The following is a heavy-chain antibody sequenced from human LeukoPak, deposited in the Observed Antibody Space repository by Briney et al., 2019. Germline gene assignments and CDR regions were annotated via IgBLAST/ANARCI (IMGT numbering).Heavy chain of an antibody. Sequence: PSETLSLTCTVSGGSISSYYWSWIRQPPGKGLEWIGYIYYSGNTNYNPSLKSRVTISVDTSKNQFSLKLSSVTATDTAVYYCARQPGSSGWFYYFDYWGRGTLVTVSS. CDR3: ARQPGSSGWFYYFDY. J-gene: IGHJ4*02. CDR1: GGSISSYY. D-gene: IGHD6-19*01. V-gene: IGHV4-59*08. CDR2: IYYSGNT.